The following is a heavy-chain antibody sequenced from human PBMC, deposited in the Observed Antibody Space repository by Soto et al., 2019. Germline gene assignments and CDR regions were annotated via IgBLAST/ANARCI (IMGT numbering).Heavy chain of an antibody. CDR2: IYYSGST. CDR3: ARVWSPEHYFDY. CDR1: GGSISSGDYY. J-gene: IGHJ4*02. D-gene: IGHD1-20*01. Sequence: SETLSLTCTVSGGSISSGDYYWSWIRQPPGKGLEWIGYIYYSGSTYYNPSLKSRVTISVDTSKNQFSLKLSSVTAADTAVYYCARVWSPEHYFDYWGQGTLVTVSS. V-gene: IGHV4-30-4*01.